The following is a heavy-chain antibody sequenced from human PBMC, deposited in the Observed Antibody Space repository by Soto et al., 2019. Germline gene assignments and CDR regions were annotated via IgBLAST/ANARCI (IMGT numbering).Heavy chain of an antibody. J-gene: IGHJ4*02. CDR1: GYTFTSYG. Sequence: QVQLVQSGAEVKKPGASVKVSCKASGYTFTSYGISWVRQAPGQGLEWMGWISAYNGNTNYAQKHQGRVTMTTDTSTSTAYLDLRSLRSDATAVYYCARGGYSGYYYWWYFDYWGQGTLVTVSS. CDR3: ARGGYSGYYYWWYFDY. CDR2: ISAYNGNT. D-gene: IGHD5-12*01. V-gene: IGHV1-18*01.